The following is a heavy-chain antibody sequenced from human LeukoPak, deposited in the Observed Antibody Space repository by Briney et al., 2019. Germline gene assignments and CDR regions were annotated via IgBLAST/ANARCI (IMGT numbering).Heavy chain of an antibody. Sequence: PGGSLRLSCAASGFILSRYWLNWVRPAPGKGLEWVANINQDGSNKYYVDSVKGRFTISRDNAKNSLYLQMDSLRAEDTALYYCARGYSSGWYAGAAFDIWGQGTMVTVSS. V-gene: IGHV3-7*04. CDR2: INQDGSNK. D-gene: IGHD6-19*01. CDR1: GFILSRYW. CDR3: ARGYSSGWYAGAAFDI. J-gene: IGHJ3*02.